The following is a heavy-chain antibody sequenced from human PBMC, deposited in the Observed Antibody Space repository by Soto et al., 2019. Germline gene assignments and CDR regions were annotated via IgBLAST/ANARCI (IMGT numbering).Heavy chain of an antibody. CDR3: ARSGNNIAVAGRGDY. CDR1: GYTFTSYG. Sequence: QVQLVQSGAEVKKPGASVKVSCKASGYTFTSYGISWVRQAPGQGLEWMGWISAYNGNTNYARNIQGRVTMTTDTSTSTAYMELRSLRSDDTAVYYCARSGNNIAVAGRGDYWGQGTLVTVSS. D-gene: IGHD6-19*01. V-gene: IGHV1-18*01. CDR2: ISAYNGNT. J-gene: IGHJ4*02.